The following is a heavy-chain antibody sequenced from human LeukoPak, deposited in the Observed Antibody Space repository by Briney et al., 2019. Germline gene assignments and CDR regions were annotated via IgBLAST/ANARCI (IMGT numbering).Heavy chain of an antibody. CDR3: VWARRECYLSDGVH. V-gene: IGHV1-18*01. Sequence: ASVKVSCKTTGYALRNFCIHWLRQAPGQGLEWLGCISYNGNTNYTQKLQGRVTMNTDRCSTVHIELRTLRYDVTAIYCCVWARRECYLSDGVHWGQGTLVTVSS. J-gene: IGHJ4*02. D-gene: IGHD2-15*01. CDR1: GYALRNFC. CDR2: ISYNGNT.